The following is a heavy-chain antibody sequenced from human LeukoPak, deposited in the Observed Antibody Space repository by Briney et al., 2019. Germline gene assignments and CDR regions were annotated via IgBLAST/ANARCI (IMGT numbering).Heavy chain of an antibody. Sequence: GGSLRLSCAASGFSFSRYWMEWVRQAPGKGLEWVASIKPDGSEEYYVDSVKGRFTISRDNAQNSLYLQMNSLRAEDTAVYYCAREGGDAFDIWGQGTMVTVSS. CDR2: IKPDGSEE. V-gene: IGHV3-7*01. J-gene: IGHJ3*02. CDR3: AREGGDAFDI. D-gene: IGHD3-16*01. CDR1: GFSFSRYW.